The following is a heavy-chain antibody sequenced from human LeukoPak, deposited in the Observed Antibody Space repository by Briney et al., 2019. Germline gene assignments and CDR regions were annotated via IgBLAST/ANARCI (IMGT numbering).Heavy chain of an antibody. CDR3: AKDLYSSSWYNYYYGMDV. J-gene: IGHJ6*02. Sequence: GGSLRLSCAASGFTFDDYAMHWVRQAPGQGLEWVSGISWNSGSIGYADSVKGRFTISRDNAKNSLYLQMNSLRAEDTALYYCAKDLYSSSWYNYYYGMDVWGQGTTVTVSS. CDR1: GFTFDDYA. CDR2: ISWNSGSI. V-gene: IGHV3-9*01. D-gene: IGHD6-13*01.